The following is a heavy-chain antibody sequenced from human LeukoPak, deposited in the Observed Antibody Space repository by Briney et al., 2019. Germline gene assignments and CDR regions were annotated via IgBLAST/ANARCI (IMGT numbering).Heavy chain of an antibody. D-gene: IGHD4-17*01. CDR1: GFTVSSNY. J-gene: IGHJ4*02. CDR3: ARNDYGTPGIDY. V-gene: IGHV3-11*04. Sequence: PWGTLTLSCAASGFTVSSNYMSWVRQAPGKGLEWVSYISSSGSTIYYADSVKGRFTISRDNAKNSLYLQMNSLRAEDTAVYYCARNDYGTPGIDYWGQGTLVTVSS. CDR2: ISSSGSTI.